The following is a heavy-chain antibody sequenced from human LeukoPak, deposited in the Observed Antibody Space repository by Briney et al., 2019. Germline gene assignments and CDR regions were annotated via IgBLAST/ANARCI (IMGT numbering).Heavy chain of an antibody. J-gene: IGHJ3*02. CDR3: ARPAYTSSWYDAFDI. V-gene: IGHV4-59*12. CDR1: RGSISTYC. D-gene: IGHD6-13*01. CDR2: IYYSGSA. Sequence: SETLSLTCTVSRGSISTYCWNWIRQPPGKGLEWIGYIYYSGSANYNPSLKSRVTISVDTSKNQFSLKLSSVTAADTAVYYCARPAYTSSWYDAFDIWGQGTMVTVSS.